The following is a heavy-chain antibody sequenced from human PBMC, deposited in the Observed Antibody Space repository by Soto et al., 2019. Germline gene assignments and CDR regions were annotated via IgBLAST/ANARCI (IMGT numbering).Heavy chain of an antibody. D-gene: IGHD2-21*01. J-gene: IGHJ6*04. CDR1: GFTFSAYD. V-gene: IGHV3-30*18. CDR2: ISYDGSNN. Sequence: GGSLRLSCAASGFTFSAYDMHWVRQAPGKGLEWVALISYDGSNNYYADSVKGRFTISRDKSKNTLYLKMNSLRPEVTAVYYCSNENFQCRDHCYHYFGLVVLGEGTTVTDSS. CDR3: SNENFQCRDHCYHYFGLVV.